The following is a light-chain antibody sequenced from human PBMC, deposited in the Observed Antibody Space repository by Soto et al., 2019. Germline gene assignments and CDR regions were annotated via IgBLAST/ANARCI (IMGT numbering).Light chain of an antibody. Sequence: EIVLTQSPGTLSLSPGERATLSCRASQSVSSSYLAWYQQKPGQAPRLLIYGASRRATGIPDRFSGSGSGTDFTLTISRLEPEDFAVYSCQQYGSSPTFGVGTKVEIK. V-gene: IGKV3-20*01. CDR2: GAS. J-gene: IGKJ4*01. CDR3: QQYGSSPT. CDR1: QSVSSSY.